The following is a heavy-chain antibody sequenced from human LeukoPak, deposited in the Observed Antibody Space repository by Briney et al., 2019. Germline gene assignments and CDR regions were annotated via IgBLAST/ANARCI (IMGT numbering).Heavy chain of an antibody. CDR3: ARLGIIQQNNWFDP. CDR1: GGSISSYY. CDR2: IYYSGST. D-gene: IGHD6-13*01. Sequence: PSETLSLTCTVSGGSISSYYWSWIRQPPGKGLEWIGYIYYSGSTNYNPSLKSRVTISVDTSKNQFSLKLSSVTAADTAVYYCARLGIIQQNNWFDPWGQGTLVTVSS. J-gene: IGHJ5*02. V-gene: IGHV4-59*01.